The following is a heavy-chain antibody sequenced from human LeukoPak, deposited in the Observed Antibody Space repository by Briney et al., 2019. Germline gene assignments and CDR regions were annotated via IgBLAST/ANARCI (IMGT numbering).Heavy chain of an antibody. Sequence: GGSLRLSCAASGFTFRDSAMSWVRQAAGKGLEWLSGIPGSGNTKYYADSVRGLFTVARDNNKHTLYRLMNRLSAEDAAIYYCAKEVLVVIESYFDHWGQGNLVTVSS. CDR3: AKEVLVVIESYFDH. CDR1: GFTFRDSA. D-gene: IGHD3-22*01. V-gene: IGHV3-23*01. CDR2: IPGSGNTK. J-gene: IGHJ4*02.